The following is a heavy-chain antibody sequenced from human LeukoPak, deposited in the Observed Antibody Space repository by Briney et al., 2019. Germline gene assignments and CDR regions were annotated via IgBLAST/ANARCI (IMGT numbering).Heavy chain of an antibody. D-gene: IGHD1-26*01. CDR1: GGSISSGDYY. CDR2: IYYSGST. CDR3: ARVVGATLWAFDI. Sequence: SETLSLTCTVSGGSISSGDYYWSWIRQPPGKGLEWIGYIYYSGSTYYNPSLKSRVTISVYTSKNQFSLKLSSVTAADTAVYYCARVVGATLWAFDIWGQGTMVTVSS. V-gene: IGHV4-30-4*08. J-gene: IGHJ3*02.